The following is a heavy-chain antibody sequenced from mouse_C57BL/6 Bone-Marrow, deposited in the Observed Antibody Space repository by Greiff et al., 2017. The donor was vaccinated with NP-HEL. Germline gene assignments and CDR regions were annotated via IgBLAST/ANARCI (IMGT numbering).Heavy chain of an antibody. D-gene: IGHD2-5*01. V-gene: IGHV2-2*01. CDR1: GFSLTSYG. J-gene: IGHJ4*01. CDR2: IWSGGST. CDR3: ASSYYSNYYAMDY. Sequence: VQGVESGPGLVQPSQSLSITCTVSGFSLTSYGVHWVRQSPGKGLEWLGVIWSGGSTDYNAAFISRLSISKDNSKSQVFFKMNSLQADDTAIYYCASSYYSNYYAMDYWGQGTSVTVSS.